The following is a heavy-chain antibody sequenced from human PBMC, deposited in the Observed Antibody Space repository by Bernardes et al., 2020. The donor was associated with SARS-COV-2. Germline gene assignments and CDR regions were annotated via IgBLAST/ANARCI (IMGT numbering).Heavy chain of an antibody. V-gene: IGHV3-23*01. Sequence: GGSLRLSCAASGFTFSNYDMSWVRQAPGKGLEWVSQISGSGDTTYDSDSVKGRFTISRDNAKNTEYLQINSLRPEDTAVYYCARPPGYCRGGGCFYRYFDLWGRGTLVTVSS. CDR2: ISGSGDTT. CDR1: GFTFSNYD. J-gene: IGHJ2*01. D-gene: IGHD2-15*01. CDR3: ARPPGYCRGGGCFYRYFDL.